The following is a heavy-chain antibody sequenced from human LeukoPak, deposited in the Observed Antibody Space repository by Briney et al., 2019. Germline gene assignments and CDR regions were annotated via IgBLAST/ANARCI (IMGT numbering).Heavy chain of an antibody. CDR1: GYSFTSSW. D-gene: IGHD3-10*01. CDR2: INPGDSDT. CDR3: ARQPGAGWFDP. V-gene: IGHV5-51*01. J-gene: IGHJ5*02. Sequence: GESLKISCQASGYSFTSSWIGWARQMPGKGLEWMAIINPGDSDTRYSPSFQGQVTISADKSISTVYLQWGSLRASDTAMYYCARQPGAGWFDPWGQGTLVTVSS.